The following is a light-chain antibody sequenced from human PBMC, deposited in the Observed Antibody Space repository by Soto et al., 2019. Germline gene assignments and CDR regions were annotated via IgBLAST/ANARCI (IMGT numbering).Light chain of an antibody. CDR1: QSLLHSNAYNY. CDR2: FGS. CDR3: QQYISSPLT. Sequence: DIAMTQSPLSLPVTPGEPASISCRSSQSLLHSNAYNYLDWYLQKPGQAPQLLIYFGSNRASGVPDRFSGSGSGTDFTLRISRVEAEDVGVYYCQQYISSPLTFGQGTKVDIK. J-gene: IGKJ1*01. V-gene: IGKV2-28*01.